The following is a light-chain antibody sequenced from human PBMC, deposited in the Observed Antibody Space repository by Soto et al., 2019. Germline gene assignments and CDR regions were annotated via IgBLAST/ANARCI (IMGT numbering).Light chain of an antibody. V-gene: IGKV1-5*03. Sequence: DIQVSQSPSSLSASVGDRVTITCRASQSISSWLAWYQQKPGKAPKLLIYQASILESGVPSRFGGTRSGTEFTLTISSLQPDDFATYYCQQYSGIWTFGQGTKVDIK. J-gene: IGKJ1*01. CDR2: QAS. CDR3: QQYSGIWT. CDR1: QSISSW.